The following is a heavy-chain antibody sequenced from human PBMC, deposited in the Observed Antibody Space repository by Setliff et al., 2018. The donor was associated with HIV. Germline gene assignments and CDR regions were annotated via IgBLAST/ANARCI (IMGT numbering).Heavy chain of an antibody. D-gene: IGHD2-8*01. CDR3: AREFCTNGVCYTSYFQY. J-gene: IGHJ1*01. CDR2: TYSAGSI. Sequence: LRLSCAASGFSVSRKYMSWVRQAPGKGLEWVSVTYSAGSIFYADSVKGRLTISRDNAKNSLYLQMDSLRAEDTAVYYCAREFCTNGVCYTSYFQYWGQGTLVTVSS. CDR1: GFSVSRKY. V-gene: IGHV3-66*01.